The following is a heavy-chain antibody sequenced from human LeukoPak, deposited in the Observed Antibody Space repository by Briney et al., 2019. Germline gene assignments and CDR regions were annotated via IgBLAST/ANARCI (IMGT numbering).Heavy chain of an antibody. Sequence: ASVKVSCKASGYTFTSYDINWVRQATGQGLEWMGWMNPNSGNTGYAQKFQGRVTITRNTSISTAYMELSSLRSEDTAVYYCARDYWSGYPNWFDPWGQGTLVTVSS. CDR2: MNPNSGNT. D-gene: IGHD3-3*01. CDR3: ARDYWSGYPNWFDP. V-gene: IGHV1-8*03. J-gene: IGHJ5*02. CDR1: GYTFTSYD.